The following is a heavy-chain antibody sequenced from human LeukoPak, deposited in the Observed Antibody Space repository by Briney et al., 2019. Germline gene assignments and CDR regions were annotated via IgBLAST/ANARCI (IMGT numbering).Heavy chain of an antibody. Sequence: SETLSLTCGVYGGSFSGYYYNWIRQSPGKGLEWIAEINHLGSTNYNPSLKSRVAISIDTSKSQFSLGLSSVTAADTAVYYCARGGYNIDWMKDAPDNWGQGTLVTVSS. CDR1: GGSFSGYY. V-gene: IGHV4-34*01. CDR2: INHLGST. CDR3: ARGGYNIDWMKDAPDN. D-gene: IGHD3-9*01. J-gene: IGHJ4*02.